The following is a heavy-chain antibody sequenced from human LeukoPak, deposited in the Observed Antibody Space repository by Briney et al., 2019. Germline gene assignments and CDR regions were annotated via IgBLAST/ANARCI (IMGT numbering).Heavy chain of an antibody. CDR2: IYHSGST. D-gene: IGHD2-15*01. V-gene: IGHV4-38-2*01. CDR1: GYSISSGYY. CDR3: ARQLSSSAWDY. Sequence: SETLSLTCAVSGYSISSGYYWGWIRPPPGKGPQWIGSIYHSGSTYYNPSLKSRVTISVDTSKNQFPLKLSSVTAADTAVYYCARQLSSSAWDYWGQGTLVTVSS. J-gene: IGHJ4*02.